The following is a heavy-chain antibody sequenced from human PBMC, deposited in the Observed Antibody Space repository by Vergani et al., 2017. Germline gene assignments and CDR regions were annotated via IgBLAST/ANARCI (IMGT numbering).Heavy chain of an antibody. CDR1: GGSISSYY. D-gene: IGHD3-10*01. CDR3: ARDDTMVRGVLDY. V-gene: IGHV4-4*08. Sequence: QVQLQESGPGLVKPSETLSLTCTVSGGSISSYYWSWIRQPPGKGLEWIGYIYTSGSTNYNPSLKSRVTMSVDTSKNQFSLKLSSVTAADTAVYYCARDDTMVRGVLDYWGQGTLVTVSS. J-gene: IGHJ4*02. CDR2: IYTSGST.